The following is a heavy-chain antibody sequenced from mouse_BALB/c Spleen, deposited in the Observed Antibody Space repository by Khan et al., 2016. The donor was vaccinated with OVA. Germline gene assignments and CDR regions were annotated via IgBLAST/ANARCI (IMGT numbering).Heavy chain of an antibody. J-gene: IGHJ4*01. V-gene: IGHV9-3-1*01. D-gene: IGHD1-1*02. CDR3: PRVWYSGTMDY. CDR2: INTYTGEP. CDR1: GYAFANNG. Sequence: QIQLVQSGPELKKPGETVKISCKASGYAFANNGMNWARQAPGKGLKWMGWINTYTGEPTYAADFKGRFAFSLETSASTAYLQNNNLKNEDTATNDCPRVWYSGTMDYWGQGTTVIVSS.